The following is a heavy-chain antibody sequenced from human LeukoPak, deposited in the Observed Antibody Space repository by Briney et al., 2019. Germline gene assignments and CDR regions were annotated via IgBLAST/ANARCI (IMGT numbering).Heavy chain of an antibody. CDR2: INTDGSST. CDR1: GFTFSGYW. V-gene: IGHV3-74*01. J-gene: IGHJ4*02. D-gene: IGHD2-2*01. CDR3: ARQRDIVVVPFGF. Sequence: PGGSLRLSCAASGFTFSGYWMHWVRQAPGKGLVWVSRINTDGSSTSYADSVKGRFTISRDNAKNTLYLQMNSLRAEDTAVYYCARQRDIVVVPFGFWGQGTLVTVSS.